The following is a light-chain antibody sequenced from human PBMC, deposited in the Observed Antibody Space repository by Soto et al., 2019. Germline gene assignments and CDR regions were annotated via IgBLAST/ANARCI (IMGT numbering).Light chain of an antibody. CDR2: DAS. CDR3: QQFDSVPCT. V-gene: IGKV1-33*01. Sequence: IQMTQSPSSLSASVGDRVTITCQASQDIKNYLIWYQQKPGKAPNLLIYDASSLGTGVSSRFSGSGSGTHFILTISSLQPEDIATYYCQQFDSVPCTFGQGTKLDIK. J-gene: IGKJ2*02. CDR1: QDIKNY.